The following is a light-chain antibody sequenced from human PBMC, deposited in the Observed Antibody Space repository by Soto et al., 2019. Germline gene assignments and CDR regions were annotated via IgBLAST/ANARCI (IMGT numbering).Light chain of an antibody. Sequence: QSALTQPASVSGSPGQSITISCTGTSSDVGGYNYVSWYQQHPGKAPKLMIYAVSNRPSGVSNRFSGSTSGNTASLTISGLQAEDEADYYCSSYTSSSTLVFGTGTKVTVL. CDR1: SSDVGGYNY. CDR2: AVS. J-gene: IGLJ1*01. CDR3: SSYTSSSTLV. V-gene: IGLV2-14*01.